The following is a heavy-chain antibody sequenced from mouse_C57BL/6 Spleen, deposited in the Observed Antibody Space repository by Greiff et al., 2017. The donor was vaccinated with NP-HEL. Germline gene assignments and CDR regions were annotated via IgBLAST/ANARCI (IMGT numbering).Heavy chain of an antibody. V-gene: IGHV1-61*01. J-gene: IGHJ4*01. Sequence: VQLQQSGAELVRPGSSVKLSCKASGYTFTSYWMDWVKQRPGQGLEWIGNIYPSDSETHYNQKFKDKATLTVDKSSSTAYMQLSSLTSEDSAVYYCAREGEGYAMDYWGQGTSVTVSS. CDR1: GYTFTSYW. CDR3: AREGEGYAMDY. CDR2: IYPSDSET.